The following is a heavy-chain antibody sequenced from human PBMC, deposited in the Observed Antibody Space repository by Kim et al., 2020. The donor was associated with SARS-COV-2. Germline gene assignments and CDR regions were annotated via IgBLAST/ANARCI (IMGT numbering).Heavy chain of an antibody. CDR2: DGSA. Sequence: DGSAFYADSVKGRFTISRDNSKNTLFLQMNSLRAGDTAVYYCTFRVAFDYWGQGTLVTVSS. V-gene: IGHV3-53*01. D-gene: IGHD2-15*01. CDR3: TFRVAFDY. J-gene: IGHJ4*02.